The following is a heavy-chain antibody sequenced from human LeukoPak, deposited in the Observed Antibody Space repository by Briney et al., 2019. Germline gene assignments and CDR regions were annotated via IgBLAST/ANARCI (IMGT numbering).Heavy chain of an antibody. CDR1: GFTFSSYG. Sequence: PGRSLGLSCAASGFTFSSYGMHWVRQAPGKGLEWVAVISYDGSNKYYADSVKGRFTITRDNSKNTLYLQMNSLRAEDTAVYYCAKGVVVTGLFYYYGMDVWGQGTTVTVSS. CDR2: ISYDGSNK. V-gene: IGHV3-30*18. CDR3: AKGVVVTGLFYYYGMDV. D-gene: IGHD2-21*02. J-gene: IGHJ6*02.